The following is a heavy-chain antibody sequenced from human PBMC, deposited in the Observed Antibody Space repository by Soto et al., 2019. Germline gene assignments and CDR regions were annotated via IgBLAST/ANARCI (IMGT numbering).Heavy chain of an antibody. D-gene: IGHD3-22*01. Sequence: GGSLRLSCAASGFTFSSYAMSWVRQAPGKGLEWVSAISGSGGSTYYADSVKGRFTISRDNSKNTLYLQMNSLRAEDTAVYYCAKGGLYDSSGYLSGDYWGQGTLVTVSS. J-gene: IGHJ4*02. CDR3: AKGGLYDSSGYLSGDY. CDR1: GFTFSSYA. CDR2: ISGSGGST. V-gene: IGHV3-23*01.